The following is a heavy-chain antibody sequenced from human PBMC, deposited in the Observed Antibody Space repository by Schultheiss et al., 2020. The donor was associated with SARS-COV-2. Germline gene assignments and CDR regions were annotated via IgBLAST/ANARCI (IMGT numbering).Heavy chain of an antibody. CDR1: GFTFRDYG. Sequence: SLRLSCAASGFTFRDYGMHWVRQAPGKGLEWVAAMWYDGSNEYHADSVKGRFTISRDNSKDTLYLQMNSLRADDTAVYYCARDVDSSAWNGMDVWGQGTTVTVSS. V-gene: IGHV3-33*01. CDR3: ARDVDSSAWNGMDV. CDR2: MWYDGSNE. J-gene: IGHJ6*02. D-gene: IGHD6-19*01.